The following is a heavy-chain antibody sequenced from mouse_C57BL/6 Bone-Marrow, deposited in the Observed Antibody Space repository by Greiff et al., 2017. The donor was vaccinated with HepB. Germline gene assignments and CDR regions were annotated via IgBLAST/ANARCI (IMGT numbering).Heavy chain of an antibody. J-gene: IGHJ4*01. CDR3: ARHYYGSSYGYYAMDY. CDR2: ISNGGGST. Sequence: EVKVEESGGGLVQPGGSLKLSCAASGFTFSDYYMYWVRQTPEKRLEWVAYISNGGGSTYYPDTVKGRFTISRDNAKNTLYLQMSRLKSEDTAMYYCARHYYGSSYGYYAMDYWGQGTSVTVSS. CDR1: GFTFSDYY. V-gene: IGHV5-12*01. D-gene: IGHD1-1*01.